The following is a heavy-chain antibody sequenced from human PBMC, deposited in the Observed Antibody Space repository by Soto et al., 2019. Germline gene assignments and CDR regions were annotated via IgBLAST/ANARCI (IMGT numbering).Heavy chain of an antibody. V-gene: IGHV1-69*12. CDR3: ARDFVVVVAATMDYFYYYGMDV. CDR2: IIPIFGTA. CDR1: GGTFGSFA. D-gene: IGHD2-15*01. Sequence: QVQLVQSGAEVKKPGSSVKVSCKASGGTFGSFAFTWVRQAPGQGLEWMGGIIPIFGTANYAQKFQGRVTITADESTSTAYMELSSLRSEDTAVYYCARDFVVVVAATMDYFYYYGMDVWGQGTTVTVSS. J-gene: IGHJ6*02.